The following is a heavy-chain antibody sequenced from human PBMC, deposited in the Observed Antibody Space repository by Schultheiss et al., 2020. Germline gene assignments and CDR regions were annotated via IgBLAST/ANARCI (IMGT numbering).Heavy chain of an antibody. Sequence: GGSLRLSCAASGFTFSSYGMHWVRQAPGKGLEWVANIKQDGSEKYYVDSVKGRFTISRDNSKNALYLQMNSLRVEDTAVYYCAKDPDLDIVVVPAATPFDYWGQGTLVTVSS. CDR3: AKDPDLDIVVVPAATPFDY. V-gene: IGHV3-7*03. D-gene: IGHD2-2*01. CDR1: GFTFSSYG. CDR2: IKQDGSEK. J-gene: IGHJ4*02.